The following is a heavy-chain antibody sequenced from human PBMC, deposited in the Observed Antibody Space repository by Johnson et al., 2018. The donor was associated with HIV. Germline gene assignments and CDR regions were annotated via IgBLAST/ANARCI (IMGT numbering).Heavy chain of an antibody. CDR3: ARDGGSTRGDAFDI. CDR1: GFTFSSYD. Sequence: QVQLVESGGGVVQPGRSLRLSCAASGFTFSSYDMHWVRQAPGKGLEWVAVISYDGSNKYYADSVKGRFTISRDNSKNTLYLQMNSLRAEDTAVYYCARDGGSTRGDAFDIWGQGTMVTVSS. CDR2: ISYDGSNK. V-gene: IGHV3-30*03. D-gene: IGHD1-26*01. J-gene: IGHJ3*02.